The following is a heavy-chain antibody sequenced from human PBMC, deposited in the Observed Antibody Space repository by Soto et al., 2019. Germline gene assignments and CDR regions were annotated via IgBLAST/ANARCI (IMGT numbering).Heavy chain of an antibody. CDR3: AHRKPVYYFGY. Sequence: QISLKESGPTLVKPTQTLTLTCTLSGLSLSTSGVGVGWIRQPPGKALEWLALIYWDDDKRYSPSLMGRLTSTKDTSKNQVVLTMTNMDPVDTATYYCAHRKPVYYFGYWCQGTLGTVSS. CDR1: GLSLSTSGVG. J-gene: IGHJ4*02. CDR2: IYWDDDK. V-gene: IGHV2-5*02.